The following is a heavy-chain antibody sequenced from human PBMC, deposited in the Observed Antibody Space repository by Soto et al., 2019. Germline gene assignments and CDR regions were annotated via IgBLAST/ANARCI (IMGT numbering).Heavy chain of an antibody. V-gene: IGHV3-23*01. Sequence: GGSLRLSCAASGFTFSSYAMGWVRQAPGKXLEWVSAISGSGGSTYYADSVKGRFTISRDNSKNTLYLQMNSLRAEDTAVYYCAKDPRITMIVVVPLTYFDYWGQGTLVTVFS. D-gene: IGHD3-22*01. CDR3: AKDPRITMIVVVPLTYFDY. J-gene: IGHJ4*02. CDR2: ISGSGGST. CDR1: GFTFSSYA.